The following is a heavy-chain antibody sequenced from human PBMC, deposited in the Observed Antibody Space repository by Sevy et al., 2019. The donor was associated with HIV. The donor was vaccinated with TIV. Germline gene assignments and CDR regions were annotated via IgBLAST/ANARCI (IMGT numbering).Heavy chain of an antibody. Sequence: GGSLRLSCAASEFTFSSYWMSWVRQAPGKGLEWVANIKQDGSEKYYVDSVKGRITISRDNAKNSLYLQMSSLRADDTALYYCARVPSTGRYGMDVWGQGTTVTVSS. CDR1: EFTFSSYW. CDR2: IKQDGSEK. V-gene: IGHV3-7*01. D-gene: IGHD3-10*01. J-gene: IGHJ6*02. CDR3: ARVPSTGRYGMDV.